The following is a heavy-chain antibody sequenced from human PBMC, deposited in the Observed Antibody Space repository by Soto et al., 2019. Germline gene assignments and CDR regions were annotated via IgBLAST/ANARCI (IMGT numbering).Heavy chain of an antibody. V-gene: IGHV2-5*02. CDR3: APCRGGVASF. CDR2: VYWDDSK. J-gene: IGHJ4*02. Sequence: QITLNESGPTLVKPTQTLTLTCTFSGFSLSTRDVGVGWIRQPPGEALEWLGVVYWDDSKTYSPSLESRLTITKDTSKNQVVLRMTKMAPVDTATYYCAPCRGGVASFWGQGTLVTVSS. CDR1: GFSLSTRDVG. D-gene: IGHD2-2*01.